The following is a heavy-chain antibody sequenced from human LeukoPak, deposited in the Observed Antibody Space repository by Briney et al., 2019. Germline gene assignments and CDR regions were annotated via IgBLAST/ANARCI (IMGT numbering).Heavy chain of an antibody. V-gene: IGHV4-39*07. CDR1: GGSISSSSYY. D-gene: IGHD6-13*01. CDR2: IYYSGST. CDR3: ARGRVSSSSWSSTYYYYFYMDV. J-gene: IGHJ6*03. Sequence: SETLSLTCTVSGGSISSSSYYWDWIRQPPGKGLEWIGNIYYSGSTYYNPSLKSRVTISVDTSKNQFSLKLSSVTAADTAVYFCARGRVSSSSWSSTYYYYFYMDVWGKGTTVTVSS.